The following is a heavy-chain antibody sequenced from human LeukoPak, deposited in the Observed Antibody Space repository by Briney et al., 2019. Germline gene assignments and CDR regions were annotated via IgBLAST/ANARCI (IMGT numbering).Heavy chain of an antibody. V-gene: IGHV1-18*01. D-gene: IGHD3-10*01. Sequence: AASVKVSCKASGGTFSSYAISWVRQAPGQWLEWMGWISAYNGNTNYAQKLQGRVTMTTDTSTSTAYMELRSLRSDDTAVYYCVGGPYGSGVDYWGQGTLVTVSS. CDR1: GGTFSSYA. J-gene: IGHJ4*02. CDR3: VGGPYGSGVDY. CDR2: ISAYNGNT.